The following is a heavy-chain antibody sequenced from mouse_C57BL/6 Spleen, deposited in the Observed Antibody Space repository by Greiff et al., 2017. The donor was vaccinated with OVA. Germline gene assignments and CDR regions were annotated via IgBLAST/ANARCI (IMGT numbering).Heavy chain of an antibody. CDR1: GYTFTSYW. CDR2: IYPGSGST. D-gene: IGHD2-1*01. CDR3: ARCGNYEFAY. V-gene: IGHV1-55*01. J-gene: IGHJ3*01. Sequence: QVHVKQPGAELVKPGASVKMSCKASGYTFTSYWITWVKQRPGQGLEWIGDIYPGSGSTNYNEKFKSKATLTVDTSSSTAYMQLSSLTSEDSAVYYCARCGNYEFAYWGQGTLVTVSA.